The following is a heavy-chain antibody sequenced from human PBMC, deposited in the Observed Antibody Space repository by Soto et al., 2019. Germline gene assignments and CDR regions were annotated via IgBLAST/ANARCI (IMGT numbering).Heavy chain of an antibody. J-gene: IGHJ6*02. CDR1: GGSFSGYD. CDR3: ARVPYYDILTGYYHYYYYGMDV. D-gene: IGHD3-9*01. Sequence: PSETLSLTCAVYGGSFSGYDWSWVRQPPGKGLEWIGEINHSGSTNYNPALKSRGTISVDTSKNQFSLKLSSVTAADTAVYYCARVPYYDILTGYYHYYYYGMDVWGQGTTVTVSS. V-gene: IGHV4-34*01. CDR2: INHSGST.